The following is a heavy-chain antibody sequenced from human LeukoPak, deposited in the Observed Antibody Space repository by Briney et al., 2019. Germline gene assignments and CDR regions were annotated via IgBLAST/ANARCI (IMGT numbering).Heavy chain of an antibody. CDR1: GFTFSSYS. Sequence: GGSLRLSCEASGFTFSSYSMNWVRQTPGKGLEWVSSISSSSSYIYYADSVKGRFTISRDNAKNSLYLQMNSLRAEDTAVYYCARDGVVVVVAATKPGYYYGMDVWGKGTTVTVSS. CDR3: ARDGVVVVVAATKPGYYYGMDV. D-gene: IGHD2-15*01. CDR2: ISSSSSYI. V-gene: IGHV3-21*01. J-gene: IGHJ6*04.